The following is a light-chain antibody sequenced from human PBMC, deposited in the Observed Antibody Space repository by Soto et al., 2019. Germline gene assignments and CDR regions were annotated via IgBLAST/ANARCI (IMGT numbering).Light chain of an antibody. CDR1: QNIRSNH. Sequence: EIVLTQSPGTLSLSPGERATLSCRASQNIRSNHLAWYQQRPGQAPRLLIFAASGRPTAIPDRFSGSGSGSDFTLSISRLEPEDSAMYYCQQYGGSPYTFGQGTKLEIK. CDR3: QQYGGSPYT. V-gene: IGKV3-20*01. CDR2: AAS. J-gene: IGKJ2*01.